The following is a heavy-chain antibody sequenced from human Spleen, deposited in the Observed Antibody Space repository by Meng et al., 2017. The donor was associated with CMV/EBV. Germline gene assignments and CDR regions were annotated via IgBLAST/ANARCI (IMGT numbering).Heavy chain of an antibody. V-gene: IGHV1-2*02. CDR3: ATQSGVGYSSAWYDS. CDR1: GYIFTDYY. CDR2: INPNSGDT. Sequence: ASVKVSCKASGYIFTDYYVHWVRQAPGQGLEWMGWINPNSGDTTYPQNFQGRVTMTRDTSITTAYMELTMLTSGDTAVYYCATQSGVGYSSAWYDSWGQGTLVTVS. J-gene: IGHJ5*01. D-gene: IGHD3-22*01.